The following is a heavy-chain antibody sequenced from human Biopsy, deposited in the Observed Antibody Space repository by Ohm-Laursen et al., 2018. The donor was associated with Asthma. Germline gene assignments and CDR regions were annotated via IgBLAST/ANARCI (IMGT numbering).Heavy chain of an antibody. CDR3: ARGDSSNWSHYYFDY. J-gene: IGHJ4*02. Sequence: SLRLSCAAAGFAVRRDYMFWVRQAPGKGLGWVSVIYSGGTSHTADSVRGRFTISRDYSKNTLYLQMQSLRAEDTAVYYCARGDSSNWSHYYFDYWGQGTLVTVSS. CDR2: IYSGGTS. CDR1: GFAVRRDY. V-gene: IGHV3-53*01. D-gene: IGHD3-22*01.